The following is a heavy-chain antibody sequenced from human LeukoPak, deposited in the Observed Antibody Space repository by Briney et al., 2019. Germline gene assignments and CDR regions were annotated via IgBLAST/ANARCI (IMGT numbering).Heavy chain of an antibody. CDR3: AKIDYDSSAYRTFDY. J-gene: IGHJ4*02. V-gene: IGHV3-23*01. D-gene: IGHD3-22*01. Sequence: GGSLRLSCAASGFTFSSYAMRWVRQAPGKGLEWVSALSGSGNNTYYADSVKGRFTISRDNSKNTLYLQMDSLRAEDTAVYYCAKIDYDSSAYRTFDYWGQGTLVTVSS. CDR2: LSGSGNNT. CDR1: GFTFSSYA.